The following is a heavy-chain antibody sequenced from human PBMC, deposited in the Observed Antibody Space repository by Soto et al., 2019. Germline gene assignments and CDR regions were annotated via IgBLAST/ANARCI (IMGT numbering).Heavy chain of an antibody. V-gene: IGHV1-18*01. D-gene: IGHD3-3*01. J-gene: IGHJ4*02. CDR2: ISAIIGNT. CDR1: GYTFTSYG. CDR3: AKAPLSDFWSGRPRSGQYYFDY. Sequence: ASVKVSCKASGYTFTSYGISWVRQAPGQGLEWMGWISAIIGNTNYAQKFQGRVTITADESTSTAYMELSSLRSEDTAVYYCAKAPLSDFWSGRPRSGQYYFDYWGQGTLGTV.